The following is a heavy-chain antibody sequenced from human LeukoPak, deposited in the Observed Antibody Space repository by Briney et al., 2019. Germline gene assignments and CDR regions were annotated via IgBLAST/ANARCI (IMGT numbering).Heavy chain of an antibody. Sequence: GRSLRLSCAASGFTFSSYGMHWVRQAPGKGLEWVAAIWYDGSNKYYADSVKGRFTISRDNSKNTLYLQMNSLRAEDTAVYYCARSWSGFGELLSYFDYWGQGTLVTVSS. CDR1: GFTFSSYG. CDR2: IWYDGSNK. CDR3: ARSWSGFGELLSYFDY. J-gene: IGHJ4*02. V-gene: IGHV3-33*01. D-gene: IGHD3-10*01.